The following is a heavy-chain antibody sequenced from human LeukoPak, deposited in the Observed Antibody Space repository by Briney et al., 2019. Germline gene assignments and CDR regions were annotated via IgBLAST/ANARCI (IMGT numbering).Heavy chain of an antibody. CDR1: GFTFSSYW. CDR3: ARVGSGWYYYYYYMDV. J-gene: IGHJ6*03. V-gene: IGHV3-74*01. Sequence: GGSLRLFCAASGFTFSSYWMHWVRHAPGKGLVWVSRIISDGSSTSYADSVKGRFTISRDNAKNTLYLQMNSLRAEDTAVYYCARVGSGWYYYYYYMDVWGKGTTVTISS. D-gene: IGHD6-19*01. CDR2: IISDGSST.